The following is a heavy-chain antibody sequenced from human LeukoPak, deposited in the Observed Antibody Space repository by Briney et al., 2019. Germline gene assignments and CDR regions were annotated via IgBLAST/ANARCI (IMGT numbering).Heavy chain of an antibody. V-gene: IGHV4-4*02. CDR1: GGSISSSNW. J-gene: IGHJ4*02. CDR2: IYHSGST. Sequence: SETLSLTCAVSGGSISSSNWWSWVRQPPGKGLEWIGEIYHSGSTNYNPSLKSRVTISVDKSKNQFSLKLSSVTAADTAVYYCARAVGNIESGQWLVQGFDYWGQGTLVTVSS. CDR3: ARAVGNIESGQWLVQGFDY. D-gene: IGHD6-19*01.